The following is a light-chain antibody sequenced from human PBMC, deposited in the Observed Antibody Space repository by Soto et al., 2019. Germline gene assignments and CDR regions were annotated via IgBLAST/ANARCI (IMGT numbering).Light chain of an antibody. CDR1: SGHSSYA. CDR3: QTWASGTVV. CDR2: LNSDGSH. V-gene: IGLV4-69*01. J-gene: IGLJ2*01. Sequence: QLVLTQSPSASASLGASVKLTCTLSSGHSSYAIAWHQQQPEKGPRYLMKLNSDGSHSKGDGIPDRFSGSTSGAARYLTISRLQSEDEADYYCQTWASGTVVFGGGTQLTVL.